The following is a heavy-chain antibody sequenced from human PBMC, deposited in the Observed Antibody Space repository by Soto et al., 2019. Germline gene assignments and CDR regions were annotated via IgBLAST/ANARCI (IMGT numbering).Heavy chain of an antibody. D-gene: IGHD2-2*01. Sequence: QVQLVQSGAEVTRPGASVKVSCKASGYSFISHYIHWVRQAPGQGLEWMGFINPSGGSATLAQKFQGRVTMPRDTSTSTVYMELPILRSEDAAVYYCARDYLSSKLSLSYFDFWGQGTLVTVSS. CDR1: GYSFISHY. CDR2: INPSGGSA. J-gene: IGHJ4*02. V-gene: IGHV1-46*01. CDR3: ARDYLSSKLSLSYFDF.